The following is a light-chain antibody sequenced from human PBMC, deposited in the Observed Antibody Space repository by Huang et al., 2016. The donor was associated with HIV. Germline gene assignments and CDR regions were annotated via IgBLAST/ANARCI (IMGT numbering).Light chain of an antibody. V-gene: IGKV1-39*01. CDR3: QQSYSTPQPT. CDR2: AAC. CDR1: QSISYY. Sequence: DIQMIQSPSSLAASVGDRVTSTCRASQSISYYVNWDQQKPGTAHKLQIYAACNLQAGVPSRFSGSGSGTHFTLNISSLQPEDVATYYCQQSYSTPQPTFGGGTKVEIK. J-gene: IGKJ4*01.